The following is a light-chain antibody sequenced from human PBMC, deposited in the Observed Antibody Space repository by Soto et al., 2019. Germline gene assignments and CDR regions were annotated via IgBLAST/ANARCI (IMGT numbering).Light chain of an antibody. Sequence: DIQMTQSPSTMSASVGDRVTITCRARQSISNWLAWYQQKPGKAPKLLIYDASKLESGVPSRFSGSGSGTEFTLTITSLQPDDSATYYCQQVNAYFGQGTKLEIK. J-gene: IGKJ2*01. CDR2: DAS. CDR3: QQVNAY. CDR1: QSISNW. V-gene: IGKV1-5*01.